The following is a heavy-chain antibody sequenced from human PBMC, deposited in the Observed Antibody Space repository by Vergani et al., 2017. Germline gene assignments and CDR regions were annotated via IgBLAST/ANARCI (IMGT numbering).Heavy chain of an antibody. D-gene: IGHD5-18*01. V-gene: IGHV4-59*11. CDR1: GGSISSHY. Sequence: QVQLQESGPGLVKPSETLSLTCTVSGGSISSHYWSWIRQPPGKGLEWIGYIYYSGSTNYNPSIKSRVTISVDTSKNQFSLKLSSVTAADTAVYYCARTTSGYSYVDAFDIWGQGTMVTVSS. CDR2: IYYSGST. J-gene: IGHJ3*02. CDR3: ARTTSGYSYVDAFDI.